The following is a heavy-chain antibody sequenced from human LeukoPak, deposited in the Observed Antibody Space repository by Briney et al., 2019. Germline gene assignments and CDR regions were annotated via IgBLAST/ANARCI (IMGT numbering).Heavy chain of an antibody. CDR2: INPNSGGT. CDR3: AKMSITIFGVRHDDLDY. Sequence: ASVKVSCKASGYTFTGYYMHWVRQAPGQGLEWMGWINPNSGGTNYAQKFQGRVTMTRDTSISTAYMELSRLRSDDTAVYYCAKMSITIFGVRHDDLDYWGQGTLVTVSS. D-gene: IGHD3-3*01. V-gene: IGHV1-2*02. J-gene: IGHJ4*02. CDR1: GYTFTGYY.